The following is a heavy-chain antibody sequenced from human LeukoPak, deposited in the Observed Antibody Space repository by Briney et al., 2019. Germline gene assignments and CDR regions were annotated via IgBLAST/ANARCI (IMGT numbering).Heavy chain of an antibody. CDR3: AGDQGGTRLSDYFDY. CDR2: IYSGGST. Sequence: GGSLRLSCAASGFTVSSNYMSWVRQAPGKGLEWVSVIYSGGSTYYADSVKGRFTISRDNSKNTLYLQMNSLRAEDTAVYYCAGDQGGTRLSDYFDYWGQGTLVTVSS. V-gene: IGHV3-53*05. CDR1: GFTVSSNY. J-gene: IGHJ4*02. D-gene: IGHD2-15*01.